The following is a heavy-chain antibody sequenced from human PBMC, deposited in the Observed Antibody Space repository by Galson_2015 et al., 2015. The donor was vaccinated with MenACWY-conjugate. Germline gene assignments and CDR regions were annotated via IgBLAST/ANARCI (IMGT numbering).Heavy chain of an antibody. CDR2: IHSSSGYI. V-gene: IGHV3-21*01. CDR1: GFTFSTYS. CDR3: ARTSAGYCSNTNCYVSIDY. D-gene: IGHD2-2*01. J-gene: IGHJ4*02. Sequence: SLRLSCAASGFTFSTYSMNWVRQAPGKGLEWVSSIHSSSGYICYADSLKGRFAISRDNARNSLYLQMNSLTAEDTAVYYCARTSAGYCSNTNCYVSIDYWGQGTLVTVSS.